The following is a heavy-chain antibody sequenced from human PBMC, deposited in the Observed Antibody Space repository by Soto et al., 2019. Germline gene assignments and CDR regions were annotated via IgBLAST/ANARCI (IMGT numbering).Heavy chain of an antibody. V-gene: IGHV4-59*01. J-gene: IGHJ6*02. Sequence: PSETLSLTCTVSGGSISSYYWSWIRQPPGKGLEWIGYIYYSGSTNYNPSLKSRVTISVDTSKNQFSLKLSSVTAADTAVYYCARARVYDILSGYYFEPTAVWAQGTTVTVSS. CDR1: GGSISSYY. CDR3: ARARVYDILSGYYFEPTAV. D-gene: IGHD3-9*01. CDR2: IYYSGST.